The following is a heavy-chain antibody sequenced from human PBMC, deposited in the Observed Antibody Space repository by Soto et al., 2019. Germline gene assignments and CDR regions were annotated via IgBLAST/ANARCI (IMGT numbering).Heavy chain of an antibody. CDR2: IIPIFGTA. V-gene: IGHV1-69*13. D-gene: IGHD3-16*02. Sequence: GASVKVSCKASGGTFSSYAISWVRQAPGQGLEWMGGIIPIFGTANYAQKFQGRVTITADESTSTAYMELSSLRSEDTAVYYCARSGNMITFGGVIVITGPFVYWGQGTLVTVSS. CDR3: ARSGNMITFGGVIVITGPFVY. CDR1: GGTFSSYA. J-gene: IGHJ4*02.